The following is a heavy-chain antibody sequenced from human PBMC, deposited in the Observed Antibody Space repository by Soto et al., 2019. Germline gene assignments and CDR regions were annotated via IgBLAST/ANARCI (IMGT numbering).Heavy chain of an antibody. V-gene: IGHV3-7*01. CDR2: TTQDGSGK. D-gene: IGHD5-18*01. CDR3: ASLDTAMIKTAGY. Sequence: PGGSLRLSCAASGFTFSSYSMNWVRQAPGKGLEWVAMTTQDGSGKHYVDSVKGRFTISRDSAKNSMYPQMNSLTVEDTAMYYCASLDTAMIKTAGYWGQGTQVTVS. J-gene: IGHJ4*02. CDR1: GFTFSSYS.